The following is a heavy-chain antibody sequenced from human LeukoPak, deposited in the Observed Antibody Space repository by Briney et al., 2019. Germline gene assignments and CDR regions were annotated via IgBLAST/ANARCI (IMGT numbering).Heavy chain of an antibody. CDR1: GGSFSGYY. CDR3: ATSGGGIDY. V-gene: IGHV4-34*01. D-gene: IGHD3-10*01. J-gene: IGHJ4*02. Sequence: SETLSLTCAVYGGSFSGYYWSWIRQPPGKGLEWIGEINHSGSTNYNPSLKSRVTISVDTSKNQFSLKLSSVTAADTAVYYCATSGGGIDYWGQGTLVTVSS. CDR2: INHSGST.